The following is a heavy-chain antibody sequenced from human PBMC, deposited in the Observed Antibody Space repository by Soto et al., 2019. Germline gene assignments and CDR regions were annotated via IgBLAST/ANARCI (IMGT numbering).Heavy chain of an antibody. J-gene: IGHJ4*02. CDR2: INQSGGT. V-gene: IGHV4-34*01. CDR1: GGSFSGYY. CDR3: ARTYSSSWSPFDY. D-gene: IGHD6-13*01. Sequence: QVQLQQWGAGLLKPSETLSLTCAVYGGSFSGYYWSWIRQPPGKGLERMGEINQSGGTNYHPSLKSRVTISVDTSKNQFSLKLSSVPAADTAVYYCARTYSSSWSPFDYWGQGTLVTVSS.